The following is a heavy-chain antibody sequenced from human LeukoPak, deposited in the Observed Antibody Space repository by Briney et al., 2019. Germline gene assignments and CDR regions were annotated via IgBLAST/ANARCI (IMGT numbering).Heavy chain of an antibody. Sequence: PGGSLRLSCTASGFTFGDYAMSWVRQAPGKGLEWVGFIRSKAYGGTTEYAASVKGRFTISRDDSKSIAYLQMNSLKTEDTAVYYCVVVPAAIRYYYYYMDVWGKGTTVTVSS. J-gene: IGHJ6*03. CDR2: IRSKAYGGTT. CDR3: VVVPAAIRYYYYYMDV. D-gene: IGHD2-2*02. CDR1: GFTFGDYA. V-gene: IGHV3-49*04.